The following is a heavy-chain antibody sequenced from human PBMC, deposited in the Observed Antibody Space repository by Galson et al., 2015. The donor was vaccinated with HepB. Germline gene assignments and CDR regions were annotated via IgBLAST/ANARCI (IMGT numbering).Heavy chain of an antibody. CDR2: ISYDGSNK. J-gene: IGHJ2*01. D-gene: IGHD6-19*01. CDR3: AREKGQWLVIDWYFDL. V-gene: IGHV3-30*04. CDR1: GFTFSSYA. Sequence: SLRLSCAASGFTFSSYAMHWVRQAPGKGLEWVAVISYDGSNKYYADSVKGRFTISRDNSKNTLYLQMNSLRAEDTAVYYCAREKGQWLVIDWYFDLWGRGTLVTVSS.